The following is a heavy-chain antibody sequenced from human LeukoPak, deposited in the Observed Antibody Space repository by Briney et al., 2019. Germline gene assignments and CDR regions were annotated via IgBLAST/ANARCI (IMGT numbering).Heavy chain of an antibody. CDR2: MSRSGSTI. D-gene: IGHD6-13*01. V-gene: IGHV3-48*03. CDR1: GFTFSSYD. J-gene: IGHJ4*02. CDR3: ARGRKDMMAAGLFDY. Sequence: AGGSLRLSCAASGFTFSSYDMNWVRQAPGKGLEWVSYMSRSGSTIYYADSAKGRFTISRDNAKNSPYLQMNSLRDEDTAVYYCARGRKDMMAAGLFDYWGQGTLVTVSS.